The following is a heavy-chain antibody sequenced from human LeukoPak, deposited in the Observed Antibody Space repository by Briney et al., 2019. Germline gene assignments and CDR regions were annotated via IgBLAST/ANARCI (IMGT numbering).Heavy chain of an antibody. Sequence: KPSETLSLTCAVYGGSVSGYYWSWIRQPPGEGLEWIGEINHSGSTNYNPSLKSRVTISVDTSKNQFSLKLSSVTAADTAVYYCASPRRWARSGYYYDSSGFDYWGQGTLVTVSS. V-gene: IGHV4-34*01. J-gene: IGHJ4*02. CDR3: ASPRRWARSGYYYDSSGFDY. CDR1: GGSVSGYY. CDR2: INHSGST. D-gene: IGHD3-22*01.